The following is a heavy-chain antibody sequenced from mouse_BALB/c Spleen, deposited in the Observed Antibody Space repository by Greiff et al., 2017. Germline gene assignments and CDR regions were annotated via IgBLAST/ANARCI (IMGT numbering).Heavy chain of an antibody. CDR2: ISSGGSYT. D-gene: IGHD2-4*01. CDR3: ARSYYDYDGAMDY. CDR1: GFTFSSYG. J-gene: IGHJ4*01. V-gene: IGHV5-6*02. Sequence: DVKLVESGGDLVKPGGSLKLSCAASGFTFSSYGMSWVRQTPDKRLEWVATISSGGSYTYYPDSVKGRFTISRDNAKNTLYLQMSSLKSEDTAVYYCARSYYDYDGAMDYWGQGTSVTVSS.